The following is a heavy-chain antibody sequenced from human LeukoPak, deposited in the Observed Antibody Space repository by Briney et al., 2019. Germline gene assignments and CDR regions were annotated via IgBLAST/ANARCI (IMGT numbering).Heavy chain of an antibody. D-gene: IGHD6-13*01. CDR2: IYYSGST. V-gene: IGHV4-39*01. CDR3: ARRGQVVAAGTSHWYFDL. J-gene: IGHJ2*01. CDR1: GGSITSSNYY. Sequence: SETLSLTCTVSGGSITSSNYYWGWIRQTPGKGLEWIGNIYYSGSTYYNPSLKSRITISLDTSKSQFSLKLSSVTAADTALYYCARRGQVVAAGTSHWYFDLWGRGTLVTVSP.